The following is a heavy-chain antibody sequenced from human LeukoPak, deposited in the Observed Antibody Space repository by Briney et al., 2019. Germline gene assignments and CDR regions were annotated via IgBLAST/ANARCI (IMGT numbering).Heavy chain of an antibody. V-gene: IGHV3-11*01. Sequence: GGSLRLSCAASGFTFSDYYMSWIRQAPGKGLEWVSYISSSGSTIYYADSVKGRFTISRDNAKNSLYLQMNSLRAEDTAVYYCARDEWYSSSRREGPDYWGQGTLVTVSS. CDR1: GFTFSDYY. D-gene: IGHD6-13*01. J-gene: IGHJ4*02. CDR3: ARDEWYSSSRREGPDY. CDR2: ISSSGSTI.